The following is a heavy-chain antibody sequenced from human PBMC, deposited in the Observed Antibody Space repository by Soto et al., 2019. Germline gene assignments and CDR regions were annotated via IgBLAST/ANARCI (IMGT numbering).Heavy chain of an antibody. J-gene: IGHJ4*02. V-gene: IGHV4-59*01. CDR3: ARGSPAVAGIFDY. CDR2: IYYSGST. D-gene: IGHD6-19*01. Sequence: SETLSLTCTVSGGSIRRYYWSWIRQPPGKGLEWIGYIYYSGSTDYNPSIKRRVTISVDTSKNQFSVKLSSVTAADTAVYYCARGSPAVAGIFDYWGQGTLVTV. CDR1: GGSIRRYY.